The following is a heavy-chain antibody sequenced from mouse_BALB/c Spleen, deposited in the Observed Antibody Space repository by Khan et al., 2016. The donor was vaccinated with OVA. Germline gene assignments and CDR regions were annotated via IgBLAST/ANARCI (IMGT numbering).Heavy chain of an antibody. CDR1: GFSLNTYG. CDR3: ARNSYMYDFTY. J-gene: IGHJ3*01. CDR2: IRSGGTT. Sequence: QVQLQQSGPGLVQPSQSLSITCTVSGFSLNTYGIHWIRQSQGKGLEWLGVIRSGGTTDYNGAFISRLNITKDNSKSQVFFKMNSLQADDTALYDCARNSYMYDFTYWGQGTLVTVSA. D-gene: IGHD2-14*01. V-gene: IGHV2-2*01.